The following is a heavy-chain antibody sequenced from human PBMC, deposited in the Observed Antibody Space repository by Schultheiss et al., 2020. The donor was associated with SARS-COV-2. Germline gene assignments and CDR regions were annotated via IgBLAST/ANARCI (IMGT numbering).Heavy chain of an antibody. Sequence: SETLSLTCTVSGGSISSYYWSWIRQPPGKGLEWIGYIYYSGSTNYNPSLKSRVTISMDTSKNQFSLKLSSVTAADTAVYYCARAWPFLAAREGHWFDPWGQGTLVTVSS. CDR2: IYYSGST. J-gene: IGHJ5*02. D-gene: IGHD6-6*01. V-gene: IGHV4-59*01. CDR1: GGSISSYY. CDR3: ARAWPFLAAREGHWFDP.